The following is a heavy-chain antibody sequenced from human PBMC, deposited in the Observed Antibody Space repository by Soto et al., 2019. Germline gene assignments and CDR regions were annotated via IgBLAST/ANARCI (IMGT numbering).Heavy chain of an antibody. Sequence: PSETLSLTCTVSGGSVSSGSYYWSWIRQPPGKGLEWIGYIYYSGSTNYNPSLKSRVTISVDTSKNQFSLKLSSVTAADTAVYYCAREPRDRLGNWFAPWGQGTLVTVSS. J-gene: IGHJ5*02. V-gene: IGHV4-61*01. D-gene: IGHD3-22*01. CDR1: GGSVSSGSYY. CDR2: IYYSGST. CDR3: AREPRDRLGNWFAP.